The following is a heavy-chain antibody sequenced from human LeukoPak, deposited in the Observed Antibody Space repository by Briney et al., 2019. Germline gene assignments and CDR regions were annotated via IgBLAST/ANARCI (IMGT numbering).Heavy chain of an antibody. CDR3: AKRGGALDS. CDR1: GFTFSSNA. Sequence: GSLRLSCAASGFTFSSNAMSWVRQAPGKGLEWVSAISSSGGKTYFADSVEGRFTMSRDNSKNMLYLQMNSLRADDTAVYYCAKRGGALDSWGQGALVTVSS. J-gene: IGHJ4*02. D-gene: IGHD1-26*01. V-gene: IGHV3-23*01. CDR2: ISSSGGKT.